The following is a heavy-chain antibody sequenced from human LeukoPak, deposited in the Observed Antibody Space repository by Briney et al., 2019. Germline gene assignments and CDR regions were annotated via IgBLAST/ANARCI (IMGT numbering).Heavy chain of an antibody. Sequence: PGGSLRLSCAASGFTFSSYAMHWVRQAPGKGLEWVAVISYDGSNEYYADSVKGRFTISRDNSKNTLYLQMNSLRAEDTAVYYCARDLGYSGYADYYYYMDVWGKGTTVTVSS. CDR1: GFTFSSYA. D-gene: IGHD5-12*01. CDR2: ISYDGSNE. CDR3: ARDLGYSGYADYYYYMDV. V-gene: IGHV3-30*04. J-gene: IGHJ6*03.